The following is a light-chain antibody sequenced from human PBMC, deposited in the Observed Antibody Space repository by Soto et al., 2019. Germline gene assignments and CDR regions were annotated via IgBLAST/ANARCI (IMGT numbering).Light chain of an antibody. J-gene: IGKJ4*01. Sequence: EILLTQSPATLSLSPVERATLSCRASQSVSSYLAWYQQKPGQAPRLLIYDASNRATGIPARFSGSGSGTDFTLTISSREPEDFAVYYCQQRSNWLLTFGGGTKVEIK. CDR2: DAS. V-gene: IGKV3-11*01. CDR3: QQRSNWLLT. CDR1: QSVSSY.